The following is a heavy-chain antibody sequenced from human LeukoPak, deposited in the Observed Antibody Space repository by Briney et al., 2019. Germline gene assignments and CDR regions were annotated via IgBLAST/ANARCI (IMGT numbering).Heavy chain of an antibody. J-gene: IGHJ4*02. CDR1: GFTFSSYS. Sequence: GGSLRLSCAASGFTFSSYSINWVRQAPGKGLEWVSSISSSSSYIYYADSVKGRFTISRDNAKNSLYLQMNSLRAEDTAVYYCARKLRDGFDYWGRGTLVTVSS. D-gene: IGHD1-7*01. CDR2: ISSSSSYI. V-gene: IGHV3-21*01. CDR3: ARKLRDGFDY.